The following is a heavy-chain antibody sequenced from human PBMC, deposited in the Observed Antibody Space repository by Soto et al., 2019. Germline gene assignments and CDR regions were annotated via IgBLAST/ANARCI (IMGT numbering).Heavy chain of an antibody. CDR1: GFTFSSYA. J-gene: IGHJ4*02. D-gene: IGHD3-22*01. CDR2: ISGSGGGT. CDR3: AKAVLSYYDSSPPAWIDY. Sequence: GGSRRLSCAASGFTFSSYAISWVRQAPGKGREWVSAISGSGGGTYYPTSVKGRFPISRDNSKNTLYLQMNSLRAEDTAVYYCAKAVLSYYDSSPPAWIDYWGQGTLVTVSS. V-gene: IGHV3-23*01.